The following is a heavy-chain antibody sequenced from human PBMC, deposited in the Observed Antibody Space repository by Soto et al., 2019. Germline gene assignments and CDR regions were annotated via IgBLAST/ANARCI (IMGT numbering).Heavy chain of an antibody. CDR2: IWYDGSNK. V-gene: IGHV3-33*01. J-gene: IGHJ2*01. D-gene: IGHD5-12*01. CDR1: GFTFSSYG. CDR3: ARAMWLPRGGFDL. Sequence: QVQLVESGGGVVQPGRSLRLSCAASGFTFSSYGMHWVRQAPGKGLEWVAVIWYDGSNKYYADSVKGRFTISRDNSKKTLYLQMNSLRAEDTAVYYCARAMWLPRGGFDLWGRGTLVTVSS.